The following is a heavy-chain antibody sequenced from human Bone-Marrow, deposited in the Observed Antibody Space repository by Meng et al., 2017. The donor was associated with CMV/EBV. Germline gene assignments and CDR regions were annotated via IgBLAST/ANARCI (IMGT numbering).Heavy chain of an antibody. CDR2: IRYDGSNK. J-gene: IGHJ6*02. CDR1: GFTFSSYG. D-gene: IGHD2-2*01. V-gene: IGHV3-30*02. Sequence: GESLKISCAASGFTFSSYGMHWVRQAPGKGLEWVALIRYDGSNKYYADSVKGRFTISRDNSKNTLYLQMNSLRAEDTAVYYCAKDERMGDIVVVPAAILGYYYYYGMDVWGQGTTVTVSS. CDR3: AKDERMGDIVVVPAAILGYYYYYGMDV.